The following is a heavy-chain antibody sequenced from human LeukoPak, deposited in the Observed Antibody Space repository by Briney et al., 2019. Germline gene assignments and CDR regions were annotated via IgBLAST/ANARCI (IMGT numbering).Heavy chain of an antibody. CDR1: GYTLTELS. J-gene: IGHJ4*02. CDR3: ATGMVPGYCSGGSCSSSGDY. D-gene: IGHD2-15*01. Sequence: SVKVSCKVSGYTLTELSMHWVRQAPGKGLEWMGGFDPEDGETIYAQKFQGRVTMTEDTSTDTAYMELSSLRSEDTAVYYCATGMVPGYCSGGSCSSSGDYWGQGTLVTVSS. V-gene: IGHV1-24*01. CDR2: FDPEDGET.